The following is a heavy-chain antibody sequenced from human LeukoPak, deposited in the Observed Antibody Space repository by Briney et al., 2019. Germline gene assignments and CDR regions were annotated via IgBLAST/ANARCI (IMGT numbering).Heavy chain of an antibody. J-gene: IGHJ2*01. CDR2: IYSGGDT. CDR3: ARDSTGYWYFDL. Sequence: GGSLRLSCAVSGFTVSSNYMSWVRQAPGEGLEWVSVIYSGGDTHYADSVKSRFTISRDNSKNTLYLQMNSLRAEDTAVYYCARDSTGYWYFDLWGRGTLVSVSS. CDR1: GFTVSSNY. D-gene: IGHD3-3*02. V-gene: IGHV3-53*01.